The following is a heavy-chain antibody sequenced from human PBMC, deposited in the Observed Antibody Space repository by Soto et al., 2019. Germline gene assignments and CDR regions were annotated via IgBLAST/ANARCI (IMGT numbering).Heavy chain of an antibody. CDR2: IIPIFGTA. V-gene: IGHV1-69*12. D-gene: IGHD5-12*01. J-gene: IGHJ4*02. Sequence: QVQLVQSGAEVKKPGSSVKVSCKASGGTFSSYAISWVRQAPGQGLEWMGGIIPIFGTANYAQKFQGRVTITADESTSTAYIELSCLRSEDTAVYDGVRSRDRLEMATVDYWGQGTLVTVSS. CDR3: VRSRDRLEMATVDY. CDR1: GGTFSSYA.